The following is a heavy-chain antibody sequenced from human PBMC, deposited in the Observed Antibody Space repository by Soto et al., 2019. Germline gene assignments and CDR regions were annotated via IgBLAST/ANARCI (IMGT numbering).Heavy chain of an antibody. J-gene: IGHJ4*02. CDR1: GGSISSAAYY. CDR3: AREYTYGSTFFDC. D-gene: IGHD5-18*01. CDR2: ISHSGST. V-gene: IGHV4-31*03. Sequence: QVQLQESGPGLVKPSQTLSLSCTVSGGSISSAAYYWSWIRQHPGKGLEWIGYISHSGSTYYTPSLTTRDITSADTSKNQFSLNLTSVTAADTAVYYCAREYTYGSTFFDCWGQGALVTVSS.